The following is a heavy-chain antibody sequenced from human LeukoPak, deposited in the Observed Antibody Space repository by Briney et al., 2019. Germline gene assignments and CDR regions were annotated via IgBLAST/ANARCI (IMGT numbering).Heavy chain of an antibody. J-gene: IGHJ4*02. CDR3: VRESVRDYYFDF. V-gene: IGHV3-49*04. D-gene: IGHD3-10*02. Sequence: QPGGSLRLSCSGSGFRFGGYALSWVRQAPGKGLEWVGFIRSKALYGTSEYAASAEGRFAISRDDSNNIVYLQMNSLKTEDTAVYFCVRESVRDYYFDFWGQGTLVTVSS. CDR1: GFRFGGYA. CDR2: IRSKALYGTS.